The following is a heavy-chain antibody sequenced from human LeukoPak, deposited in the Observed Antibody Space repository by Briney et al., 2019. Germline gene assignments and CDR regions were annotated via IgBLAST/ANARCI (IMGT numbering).Heavy chain of an antibody. V-gene: IGHV3-30*03. CDR2: ISYDGSNK. CDR1: GFTFSSYG. D-gene: IGHD1-26*01. Sequence: GRSLRLSCAASGFTFSSYGMHWVRQAPGKGLEWVAVISYDGSNKYYADSVKGRFTISRDNSKNTLYLQMNSLRAEDTAVYYCARVCAAVGATGEDYWGQGTLVTVSS. J-gene: IGHJ4*02. CDR3: ARVCAAVGATGEDY.